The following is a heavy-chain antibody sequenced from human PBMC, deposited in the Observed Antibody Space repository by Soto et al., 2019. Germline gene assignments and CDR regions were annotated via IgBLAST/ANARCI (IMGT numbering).Heavy chain of an antibody. Sequence: PGGSLRLSCAASGVTFTSYAMTWVRQVSGEGLQWVSSISKSGDSTYYADSVKGRFTTSRDNSKNTLYLQMNSLRAEDTAIYYCAKGSLGFDYWGQGTLVTVSS. D-gene: IGHD3-3*01. J-gene: IGHJ4*02. CDR1: GVTFTSYA. CDR2: ISKSGDST. CDR3: AKGSLGFDY. V-gene: IGHV3-23*01.